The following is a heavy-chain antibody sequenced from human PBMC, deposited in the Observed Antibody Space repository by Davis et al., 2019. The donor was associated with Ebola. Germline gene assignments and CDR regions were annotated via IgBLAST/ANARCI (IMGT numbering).Heavy chain of an antibody. CDR2: INHSGST. D-gene: IGHD2-8*02. Sequence: SETLSLTCAVYGGSFSGYYWSWLLQPPGKGLAWIGEINHSGSTNYNPSLKSRVTISVDTSKNQFSLKLSSVTAADTAVYYCARVNIVLVVYRYRPGFYGMDVWGQGTTVTVSS. J-gene: IGHJ6*02. CDR1: GGSFSGYY. V-gene: IGHV4-34*01. CDR3: ARVNIVLVVYRYRPGFYGMDV.